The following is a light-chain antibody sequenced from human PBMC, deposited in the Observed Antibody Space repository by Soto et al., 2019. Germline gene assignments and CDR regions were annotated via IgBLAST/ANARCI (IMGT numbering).Light chain of an antibody. J-gene: IGLJ1*01. Sequence: QSVLTQPASVSGSPGQSITITCTGTSSDIGGYDYVSWYQHHPGKAPKDIIYGVTHRPSGVSHRFSGSKSANTASLTISGLQAEDEADYYCTAYTSSSTHVFGTGTKLTVL. V-gene: IGLV2-14*01. CDR1: SSDIGGYDY. CDR3: TAYTSSSTHV. CDR2: GVT.